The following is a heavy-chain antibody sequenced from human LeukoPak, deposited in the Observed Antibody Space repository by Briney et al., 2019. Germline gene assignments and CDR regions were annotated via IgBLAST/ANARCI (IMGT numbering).Heavy chain of an antibody. CDR3: ARDGAFRIYDY. CDR1: GFTFSTYI. CDR2: IKQDGNEK. D-gene: IGHD3-3*02. Sequence: GSLRLSCAASGFTFSTYIMNWVRQAPGKGLEWVASIKQDGNEKYYVDSVKGRFTISRDNARNSLYLQMSSLRADDTAVYYCARDGAFRIYDYWGQGTLVTVSS. J-gene: IGHJ4*02. V-gene: IGHV3-7*01.